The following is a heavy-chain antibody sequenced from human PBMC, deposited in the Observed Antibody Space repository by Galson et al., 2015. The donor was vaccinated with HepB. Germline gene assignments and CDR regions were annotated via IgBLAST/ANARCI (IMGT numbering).Heavy chain of an antibody. CDR2: ISNSGDNT. CDR1: GLTFSFSA. D-gene: IGHD2-21*01. Sequence: SLRLSCAVSGLTFSFSAMTWVRQAPGKGLEWVSSISNSGDNTYYTDSVKGRFTISRDNSKNTLYLQMDSLRAEDTAVYFCAKASLLWSGDIGYSDFWGQGTLVTVSS. V-gene: IGHV3-23*01. J-gene: IGHJ4*02. CDR3: AKASLLWSGDIGYSDF.